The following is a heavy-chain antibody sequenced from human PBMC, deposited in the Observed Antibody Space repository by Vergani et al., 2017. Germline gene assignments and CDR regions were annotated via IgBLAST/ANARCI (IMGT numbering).Heavy chain of an antibody. V-gene: IGHV1-2*02. CDR3: ARIVIAAAGEGVDWFDP. CDR1: GGTFSSYT. CDR2: INPNSGGT. J-gene: IGHJ5*02. D-gene: IGHD6-13*01. Sequence: QVQLVQSGAEVKKPGSSVKVSCKASGGTFSSYTISWVRQAPGQGLEWMGWINPNSGGTNYAQKFQGRVTMTRDTSISTAYMELSRLRSDDTAVYYCARIVIAAAGEGVDWFDPWGQGTLVTVSS.